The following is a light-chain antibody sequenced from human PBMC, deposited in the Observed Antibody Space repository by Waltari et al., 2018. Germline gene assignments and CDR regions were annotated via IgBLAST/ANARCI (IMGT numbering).Light chain of an antibody. Sequence: DIVMTQSPLSLPVTPGEPASISCRSSQSLLHSNGYNYLDWYLQKPGQSPQILIYLGSNRASGVPVRFSGSGSGTDFTLKISRVEAEDAGVYYCMEALQSVTFGQGTRLEIK. CDR1: QSLLHSNGYNY. CDR3: MEALQSVT. J-gene: IGKJ5*01. V-gene: IGKV2-28*01. CDR2: LGS.